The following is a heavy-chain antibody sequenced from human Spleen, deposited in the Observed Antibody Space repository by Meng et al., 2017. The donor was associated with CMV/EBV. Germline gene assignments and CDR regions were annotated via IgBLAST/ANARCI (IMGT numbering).Heavy chain of an antibody. D-gene: IGHD2-2*01. Sequence: ASGYTCINYYMHWVRQGPGQGLEWMGIINPSGGSASYAQKFQGRVTFTGDTSTSTVYMELNSLRSEDTAVYFCARSSSSTPDWFDPWGQGTLVTVSS. CDR2: INPSGGSA. J-gene: IGHJ5*02. CDR3: ARSSSSTPDWFDP. V-gene: IGHV1-46*01. CDR1: GYTCINYY.